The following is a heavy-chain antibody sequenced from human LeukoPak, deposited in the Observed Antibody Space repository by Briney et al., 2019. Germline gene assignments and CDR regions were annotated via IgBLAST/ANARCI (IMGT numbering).Heavy chain of an antibody. CDR1: GFTFDDYA. V-gene: IGHV3-9*01. CDR3: AKDGFEIASDI. Sequence: GGSLRLSCAASGFTFDDYAMHWVRQAPGEGLEWVSGISWNSGSIGYADSVKGRFTISRDNAKNSLYLQMNSLRAEDTALYYCAKDGFEIASDIWGQGTMVTVSS. D-gene: IGHD3-3*01. CDR2: ISWNSGSI. J-gene: IGHJ3*02.